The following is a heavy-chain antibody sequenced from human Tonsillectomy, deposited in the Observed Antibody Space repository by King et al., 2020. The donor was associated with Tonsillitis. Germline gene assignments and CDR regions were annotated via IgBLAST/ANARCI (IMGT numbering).Heavy chain of an antibody. J-gene: IGHJ6*04. Sequence: VQLVESGGGLVQPGGSLRLSCAASGFIVSSNLMSWVRQAPGKGLEWLSVIYSGNNTYYADSVRGRFTISRHNSKNTLYLQMNSLRAEDTAVYYCARDGYSDSIGYYEGFLDVWGKGTTVTVSS. CDR3: ARDGYSDSIGYYEGFLDV. D-gene: IGHD3-22*01. V-gene: IGHV3-53*04. CDR2: IYSGNNT. CDR1: GFIVSSNL.